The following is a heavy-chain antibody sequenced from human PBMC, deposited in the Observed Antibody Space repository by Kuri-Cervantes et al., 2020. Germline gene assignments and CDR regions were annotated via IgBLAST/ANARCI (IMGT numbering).Heavy chain of an antibody. CDR3: ARGQQLFDY. D-gene: IGHD5-24*01. Sequence: GGSLRLSCEASGFTATTYGMNWVRQAPGKGLEWLSYISDGGTTIYYADSLKGRFTISRDNAQNSLYLQMSSLRVEDTAIYYCARGQQLFDYWGQGTLVTVSS. V-gene: IGHV3-48*03. CDR1: GFTATTYG. CDR2: ISDGGTTI. J-gene: IGHJ4*02.